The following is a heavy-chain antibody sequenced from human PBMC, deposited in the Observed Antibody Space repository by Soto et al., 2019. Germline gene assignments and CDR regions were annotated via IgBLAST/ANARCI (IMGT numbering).Heavy chain of an antibody. J-gene: IGHJ6*02. D-gene: IGHD5-18*01. CDR1: GFTFSSYA. CDR2: ISGSGGST. CDR3: AKDRRAGGGYSYGSDYYYYGMDV. V-gene: IGHV3-23*01. Sequence: GGSLRLSCAASGFTFSSYAMSWVRQAPGKGLEWVSAISGSGGSTYYADSVKGRFTISRDNSKNTLYLQMNSLRAEDTAVYYCAKDRRAGGGYSYGSDYYYYGMDVWGQGTTVTVSS.